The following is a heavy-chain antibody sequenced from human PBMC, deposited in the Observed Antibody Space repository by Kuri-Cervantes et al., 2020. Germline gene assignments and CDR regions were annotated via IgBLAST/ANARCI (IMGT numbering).Heavy chain of an antibody. CDR2: VSHSGSA. J-gene: IGHJ3*02. CDR1: GDSISGSNW. Sequence: SETLSLTCDVSGDSISGSNWWTWVRQPPGKGPEWIGEVSHSGSANYKTSLKSRVTISVDTSKDQFSLKMSSVTAADTAVYYCARDLDYDSSSSDAFDIWGKGTMVTVSS. D-gene: IGHD3-22*01. CDR3: ARDLDYDSSSSDAFDI. V-gene: IGHV4-4*02.